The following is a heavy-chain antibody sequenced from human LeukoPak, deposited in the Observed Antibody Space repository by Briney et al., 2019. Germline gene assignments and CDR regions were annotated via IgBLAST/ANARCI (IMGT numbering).Heavy chain of an antibody. CDR2: INPNSGGT. V-gene: IGHV1-2*02. D-gene: IGHD3-10*01. J-gene: IGHJ3*02. CDR1: GYTFTGYH. Sequence: GASVKVSCKASGYTFTGYHMHWVRQAPGQGLEWMGWINPNSGGTNYAQKFQGRVTMTRDTSISTAYMELSRLRSDDTAVYYCARGYYYGSGSYYNKVHDAFDIWGQGTMVTVSS. CDR3: ARGYYYGSGSYYNKVHDAFDI.